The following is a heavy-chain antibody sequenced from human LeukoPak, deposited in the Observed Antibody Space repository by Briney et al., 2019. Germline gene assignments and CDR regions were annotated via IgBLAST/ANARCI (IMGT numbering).Heavy chain of an antibody. CDR3: ARERLRPLPDREGPGDRGYFDY. CDR2: TYYRHKGYE. V-gene: IGHV6-1*01. D-gene: IGHD7-27*01. Sequence: QTLTLSCAFTGDSVSSNSAEWDWDTQSPWRGLDWVGRTYYRHKGYEDYAVSVKSRITINPDTSKNQFSLQLNSVTPEDTAVYYCARERLRPLPDREGPGDRGYFDYWGQGTPVTVSS. J-gene: IGHJ4*02. CDR1: GDSVSSNSAE.